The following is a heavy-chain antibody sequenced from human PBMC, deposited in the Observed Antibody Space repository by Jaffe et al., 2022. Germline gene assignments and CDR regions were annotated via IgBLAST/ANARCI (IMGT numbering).Heavy chain of an antibody. CDR1: GFTFSGSA. CDR3: LVWGTFTNTAQYNWFDP. J-gene: IGHJ5*02. CDR2: IRSKANNYAT. V-gene: IGHV3-73*02. D-gene: IGHD2-8*01. Sequence: EVQLVESGGGLVQPGGSLKLSCAASGFTFSGSAMHWVRQASGKGLEWVGRIRSKANNYATTYAASVKGRFTISRDDSKNTAYLQMNSLKTEDTAVYYCLVWGTFTNTAQYNWFDPWGQGTLVTVSS.